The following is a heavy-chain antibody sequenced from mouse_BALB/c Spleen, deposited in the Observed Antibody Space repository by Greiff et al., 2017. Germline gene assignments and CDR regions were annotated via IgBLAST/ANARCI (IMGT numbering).Heavy chain of an antibody. CDR1: GFTFSNYW. V-gene: IGHV6-6*02. D-gene: IGHD2-3*01. Sequence: EVKVEESGGGLVQPGGSMKLSCVASGFTFSNYWMNWVRQSPEKGLEWVAEIRLKSNNYATHYAESVKGRFTISRDDSKSSVYLQMNNLRAEDTGIYYCTRSGYYGGFAYWGQGTLVTVSA. CDR2: IRLKSNNYAT. CDR3: TRSGYYGGFAY. J-gene: IGHJ3*01.